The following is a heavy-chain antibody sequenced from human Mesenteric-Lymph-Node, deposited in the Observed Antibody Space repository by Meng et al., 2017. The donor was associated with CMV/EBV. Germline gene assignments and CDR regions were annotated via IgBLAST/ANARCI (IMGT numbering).Heavy chain of an antibody. CDR1: GFTFSSYA. D-gene: IGHD1-14*01. CDR3: ARDEPSR. Sequence: GGSLRLSCAASGFTFSSYAMHWVRQAPGKGLEWVSFISYDGSNKYYADSVKGRFTVSRDNSKNTLYLQMNSLRAEDTAVYYCARDEPSRWGQGTLVTVSS. CDR2: ISYDGSNK. V-gene: IGHV3-30*04. J-gene: IGHJ4*02.